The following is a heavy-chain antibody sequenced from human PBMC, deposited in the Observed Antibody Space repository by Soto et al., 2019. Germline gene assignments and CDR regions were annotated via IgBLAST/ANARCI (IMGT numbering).Heavy chain of an antibody. D-gene: IGHD6-25*01. CDR2: IRSKANSYAT. J-gene: IGHJ4*02. CDR3: TRRAAGRYYFDY. Sequence: GGSLRLSCAASGFTFSGSAMHWVRQASGKGLEWVGRIRSKANSYATAYAASVKGRFTISRDDSKNTAYLQMNSLKTEDTAVYYCTRRAAGRYYFDYWGQGTLVTVSS. CDR1: GFTFSGSA. V-gene: IGHV3-73*01.